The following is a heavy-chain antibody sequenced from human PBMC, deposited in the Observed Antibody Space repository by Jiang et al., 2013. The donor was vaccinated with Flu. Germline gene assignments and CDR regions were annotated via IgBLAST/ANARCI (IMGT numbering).Heavy chain of an antibody. Sequence: GSGLVKPSETLSLTCTVSGGSISSYYWSWIRQPPGKGLEWIGYIYYSGSTNYNPSLKSRVTISVDTSKNQFSLKLSSVTAADTAVYYCARDPGWGGSGSIAFDYWGQGNPGSPSPQ. V-gene: IGHV4-59*01. CDR2: IYYSGST. J-gene: IGHJ4*02. CDR1: GGSISSYY. D-gene: IGHD3-10*01. CDR3: ARDPGWGGSGSIAFDY.